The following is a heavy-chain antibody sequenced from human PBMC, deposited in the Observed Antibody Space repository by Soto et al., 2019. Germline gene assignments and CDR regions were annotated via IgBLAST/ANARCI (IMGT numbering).Heavy chain of an antibody. Sequence: SETLSLTCTVSGGSISSGDYYWSWIRQPPGKGLEWIGYIYYSGSTYYNPSLKSRVTISVDTSKNQFSLKLSSVTAADTAVYYCARQVPAARAHTWFDPRGQGTLVTVSS. D-gene: IGHD2-2*01. J-gene: IGHJ5*02. CDR3: ARQVPAARAHTWFDP. CDR2: IYYSGST. CDR1: GGSISSGDYY. V-gene: IGHV4-30-4*01.